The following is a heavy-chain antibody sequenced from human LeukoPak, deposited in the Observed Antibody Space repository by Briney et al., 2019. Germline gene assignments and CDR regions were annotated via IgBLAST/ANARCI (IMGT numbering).Heavy chain of an antibody. V-gene: IGHV1-8*01. J-gene: IGHJ4*02. Sequence: ASVKVSRKASGYTFTSCDNNWVRQATGQGLEWMGWMNPNSGNTGYGQSFQGRITMTRDISIGTAYMELSNLTSEDTAIYYCTRGSSVRRDHWGQGTLVTVSA. D-gene: IGHD5/OR15-5a*01. CDR1: GYTFTSCD. CDR3: TRGSSVRRDH. CDR2: MNPNSGNT.